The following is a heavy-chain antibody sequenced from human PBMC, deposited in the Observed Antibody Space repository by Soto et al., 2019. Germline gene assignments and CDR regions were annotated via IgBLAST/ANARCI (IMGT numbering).Heavy chain of an antibody. CDR1: GGSVSSGSYY. CDR2: IYYSGST. D-gene: IGHD3-22*01. V-gene: IGHV4-61*01. CDR3: ARDSGYYYDSSGYFNYFDY. Sequence: QVQLQESGPGLVKPLETLSLTCTVSGGSVSSGSYYWRWIRQPPGKGLEWIGYIYYSGSTNYNPSLKSRVTISVDTSKNQFSLKLSSVTAADTAVYYCARDSGYYYDSSGYFNYFDYWGQGTLVTVSS. J-gene: IGHJ4*02.